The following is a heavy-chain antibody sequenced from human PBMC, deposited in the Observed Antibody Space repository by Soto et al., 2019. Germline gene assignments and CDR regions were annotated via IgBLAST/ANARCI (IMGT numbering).Heavy chain of an antibody. J-gene: IGHJ6*02. Sequence: SETLSLTCTVSGDSISGYYWSWIRQPPGKGLEWIGYIYESGSINYKPSLKSRVTMSIDTSKNQFSLKLISVTAADTAVYYCARSGRSSYYYYYGMDVWGQGTTVTVSS. CDR1: GDSISGYY. CDR3: ARSGRSSYYYYYGMDV. D-gene: IGHD2-15*01. CDR2: IYESGSI. V-gene: IGHV4-59*01.